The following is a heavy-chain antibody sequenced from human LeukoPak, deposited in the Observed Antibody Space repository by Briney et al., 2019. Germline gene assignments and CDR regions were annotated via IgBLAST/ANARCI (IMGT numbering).Heavy chain of an antibody. CDR2: ISGSGGST. CDR1: GFTFSSYA. CDR3: AKDPKYSSGRGGFDY. J-gene: IGHJ4*02. V-gene: IGHV3-23*01. D-gene: IGHD6-19*01. Sequence: GGSLRLSCAASGFTFSSYAMSWVRQAPGKGLEWVSAISGSGGSTYYADSVKGRFTISRDNSKNTLYLQMNSLRAEDMAVYYCAKDPKYSSGRGGFDYWGQGTLVTVSS.